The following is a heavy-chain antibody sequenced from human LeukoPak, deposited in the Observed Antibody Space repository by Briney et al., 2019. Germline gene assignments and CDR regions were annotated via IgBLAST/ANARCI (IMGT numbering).Heavy chain of an antibody. CDR3: ARGGNASWDY. CDR2: IKPDGTEK. J-gene: IGHJ4*02. V-gene: IGHV3-7*01. CDR1: GFVFRNYF. Sequence: GGSLRLSCAASGFVFRNYFMSWVRQAPGKGLEWVANIKPDGTEKYYVDSLKGRFTISRDNAKNSLYLQMSSLRVEDTAVYYCARGGNASWDYWGQGALVTVSS.